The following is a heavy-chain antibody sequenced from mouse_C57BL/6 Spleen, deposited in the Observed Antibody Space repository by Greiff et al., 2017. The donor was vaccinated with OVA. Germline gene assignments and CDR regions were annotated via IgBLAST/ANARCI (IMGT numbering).Heavy chain of an antibody. CDR3: ARWGDYDEGDYFDY. D-gene: IGHD2-4*01. Sequence: EVHLVESGGGLVKPGGSLKLSCAASGFTFSSYAMSWVRQTPEKRLEWVATISDGGSYTYYPDNVKGRFTISRDNAKNNLYLQMSHLKSEDTAMYYCARWGDYDEGDYFDYWGQGTTLTVSS. CDR2: ISDGGSYT. V-gene: IGHV5-4*01. CDR1: GFTFSSYA. J-gene: IGHJ2*01.